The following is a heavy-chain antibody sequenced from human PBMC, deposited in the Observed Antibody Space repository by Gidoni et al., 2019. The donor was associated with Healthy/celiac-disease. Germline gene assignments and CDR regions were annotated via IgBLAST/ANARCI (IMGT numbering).Heavy chain of an antibody. Sequence: QVQLVESGGGVVQPGRSLRLSCAASGFTFSSYGMHWVRQAPGKGLEWVAVIWYDGSNKYYADSVKGRFTISRDNSKNTLYLQMNSLRAEDTAVYYCARGPYTEDYYYYGMDVWGQGTTVTVSS. CDR3: ARGPYTEDYYYYGMDV. D-gene: IGHD5-18*01. CDR2: IWYDGSNK. J-gene: IGHJ6*02. V-gene: IGHV3-33*01. CDR1: GFTFSSYG.